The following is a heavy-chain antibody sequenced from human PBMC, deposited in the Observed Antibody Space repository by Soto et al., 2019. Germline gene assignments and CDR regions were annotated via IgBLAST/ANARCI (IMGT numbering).Heavy chain of an antibody. Sequence: QVQLVESGGGVVQPGRSLRLSCAAYGFTFSSYAMHWVRQAPGKGLEWVAVISYDGSNKYYADSVKGRFTISRDNSKNTLYLQMNSLRAEDTAVYYCAEGGRAGYWGQGTLVTVSS. V-gene: IGHV3-30-3*01. CDR1: GFTFSSYA. CDR3: AEGGRAGY. CDR2: ISYDGSNK. D-gene: IGHD6-19*01. J-gene: IGHJ4*02.